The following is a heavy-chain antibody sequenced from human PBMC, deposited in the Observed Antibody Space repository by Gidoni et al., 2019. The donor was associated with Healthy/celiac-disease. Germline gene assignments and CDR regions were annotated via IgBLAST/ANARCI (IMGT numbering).Heavy chain of an antibody. D-gene: IGHD6-13*01. CDR1: GGSFSGYY. J-gene: IGHJ5*02. CDR2: INHSGST. Sequence: QVQLQQWGAGLLKPSETLSLTCAVYGGSFSGYYWSWIRQPPGKGLEWIGEINHSGSTNYNPSLKSRVTISVDTSKNQFSLKLSSVTAADTAVYYCARPSRRIAAAGTEWFDPWGQGTLVTVSS. CDR3: ARPSRRIAAAGTEWFDP. V-gene: IGHV4-34*01.